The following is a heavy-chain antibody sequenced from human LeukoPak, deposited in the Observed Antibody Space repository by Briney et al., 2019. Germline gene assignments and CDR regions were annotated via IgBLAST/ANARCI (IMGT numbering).Heavy chain of an antibody. CDR1: LFTLSSYT. Sequence: GGSLRLSCAPSLFTLSSYTMSCGPHAPGKGLEWVSAISGSGGSTYYADSVKGRFTISRDNSKNALYLQMNSLRAEDTAVYYCARSRTMVRGAMLYYFDYWGQGTLVTVSS. D-gene: IGHD3-10*01. CDR2: ISGSGGST. V-gene: IGHV3-23*01. J-gene: IGHJ4*02. CDR3: ARSRTMVRGAMLYYFDY.